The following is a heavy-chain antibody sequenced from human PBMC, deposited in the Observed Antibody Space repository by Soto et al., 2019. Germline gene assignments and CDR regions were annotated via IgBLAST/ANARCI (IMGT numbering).Heavy chain of an antibody. Sequence: SETLSLTCAVYGGSFSGHYRSWIRQPPGKGLEWIGEINHSGSTNYNPSLKSRVTISVDTSKNQFSLKLSSVTAADTAVYYCARGREGDGYNWDYYYYGMDVWGQGTTVT. CDR2: INHSGST. V-gene: IGHV4-34*01. D-gene: IGHD5-12*01. CDR3: ARGREGDGYNWDYYYYGMDV. J-gene: IGHJ6*02. CDR1: GGSFSGHY.